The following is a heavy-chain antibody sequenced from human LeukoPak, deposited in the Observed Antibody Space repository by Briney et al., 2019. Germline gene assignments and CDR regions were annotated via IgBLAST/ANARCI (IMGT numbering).Heavy chain of an antibody. CDR3: ARRGVVIRVILVGFHKEAFYFDS. CDR2: ISDSGGCT. V-gene: IGHV3-23*01. Sequence: PGGSLRLSCAVSGITLINYGMSWVRQAPGEGLEWVAGISDSGGCTNYEDSVKGRFTISKDNPKNTLYLQMNSLRAEDTAVYFCARRGVVIRVILVGFHKEAFYFDSWGQGALVTVSS. J-gene: IGHJ4*02. D-gene: IGHD3-22*01. CDR1: GITLINYG.